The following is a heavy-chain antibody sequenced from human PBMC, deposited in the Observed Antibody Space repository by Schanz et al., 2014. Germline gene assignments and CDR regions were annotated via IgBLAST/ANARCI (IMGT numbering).Heavy chain of an antibody. D-gene: IGHD6-13*01. V-gene: IGHV3-23*01. CDR1: GLIFSNYV. CDR3: GKSQGSSFDS. J-gene: IGHJ4*02. Sequence: EVQLLESGGGLVQPGGSLKLSCAASGLIFSNYVMSWVRQAPGKGLEWVSTIGTSGGTNYAESVKGRFTISRDNSKSTLYLQMSSLRAEDTAGYYCGKSQGSSFDSWGQGTLVTVSS. CDR2: IGTSGGT.